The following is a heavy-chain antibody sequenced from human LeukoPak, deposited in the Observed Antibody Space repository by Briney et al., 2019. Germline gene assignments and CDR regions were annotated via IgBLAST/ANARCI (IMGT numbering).Heavy chain of an antibody. CDR3: AKIGGNVVY. V-gene: IGHV3-23*01. J-gene: IGHJ4*02. Sequence: LTGGSLRLSCAASGFTFSSYGMSWVRQAPGKGLEWVSGISGSDRSTYYADSVKGRFTISRDNSKNMLYLQMNSLRAEDTAVYYCAKIGGNVVYWGQGTLVTVSS. CDR2: ISGSDRST. D-gene: IGHD4-23*01. CDR1: GFTFSSYG.